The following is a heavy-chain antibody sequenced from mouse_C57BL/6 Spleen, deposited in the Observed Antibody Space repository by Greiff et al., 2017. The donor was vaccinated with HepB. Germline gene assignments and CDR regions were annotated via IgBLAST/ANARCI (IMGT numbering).Heavy chain of an antibody. CDR1: GFTFSDYY. D-gene: IGHD3-1*01. CDR3: ARDQLDYFDY. CDR2: INYDGSST. J-gene: IGHJ2*01. Sequence: EVKLVESEGGLVQPGRSMKLSCTASGFTFSDYYMAWVRQVPEKGLEWVANINYDGSSTYYLDSLKSRFIISRDNAKNILYLQMSSLKSEDTATYYCARDQLDYFDYWGQGTTLTVSS. V-gene: IGHV5-16*01.